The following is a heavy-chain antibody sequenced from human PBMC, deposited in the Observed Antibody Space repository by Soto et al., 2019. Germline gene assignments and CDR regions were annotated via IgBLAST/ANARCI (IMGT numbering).Heavy chain of an antibody. V-gene: IGHV1-3*01. CDR3: AIDLVWTTVATDGHSFHI. J-gene: IGHJ3*02. D-gene: IGHD4-17*01. Sequence: ASVKVSCKASGYTFTKYIIHWVRQAPGQRLEWMGWINAGKGNTKYSQKFQGRVTITRDTSASKAYMELRSLRSEDTAVYYCAIDLVWTTVATDGHSFHIWGPGTMVTVSS. CDR2: INAGKGNT. CDR1: GYTFTKYI.